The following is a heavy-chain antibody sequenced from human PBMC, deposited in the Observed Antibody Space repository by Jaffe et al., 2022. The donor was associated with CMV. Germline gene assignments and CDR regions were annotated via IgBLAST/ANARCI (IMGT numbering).Heavy chain of an antibody. J-gene: IGHJ6*03. CDR3: AKAGRYCSSTSCYENYYYYYMDV. V-gene: IGHV3-23*04. D-gene: IGHD2-2*01. CDR2: ISGSGGST. Sequence: EVQLVESGGGLVQPGGSLRLSCAASGFTFSSYAMSWVRQAPGKGLEWVSAISGSGGSTYYADSVKGRFTISRDNSKNTLYLQMNSLRAEDTAVYYCAKAGRYCSSTSCYENYYYYYMDVWGKGTTVTVSS. CDR1: GFTFSSYA.